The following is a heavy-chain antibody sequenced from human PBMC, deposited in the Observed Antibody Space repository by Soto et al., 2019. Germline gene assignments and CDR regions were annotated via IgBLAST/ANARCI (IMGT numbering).Heavy chain of an antibody. CDR1: GFTFSSYG. CDR2: ISGSDGNT. J-gene: IGHJ5*02. CDR3: VHSRGLLWFGELRP. Sequence: EVQLLESGGGLVQPGGSLRLSCAASGFTFSSYGMTWVRQAPGKGLEWVSGISGSDGNTYYADSVKGRFTISRDSSKNTLYLQMNSLRVEDTAVYFCVHSRGLLWFGELRPWGQGTLVIVSS. D-gene: IGHD3-10*01. V-gene: IGHV3-23*01.